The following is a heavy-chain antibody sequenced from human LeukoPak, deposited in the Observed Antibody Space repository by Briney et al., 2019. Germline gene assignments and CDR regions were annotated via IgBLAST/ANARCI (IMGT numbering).Heavy chain of an antibody. V-gene: IGHV3-30*18. CDR1: GFTFSSYG. Sequence: PGRSLRLSCAASGFTFSSYGMHWVRQAPGKGLEWVAVISYDGSNKYYADSVKGRFTISRDNSKNTLYLQMNSLRAEDTAVYYCAKGVITMIDGDAFDIWGQGTMVTVSS. CDR2: ISYDGSNK. CDR3: AKGVITMIDGDAFDI. D-gene: IGHD3-22*01. J-gene: IGHJ3*02.